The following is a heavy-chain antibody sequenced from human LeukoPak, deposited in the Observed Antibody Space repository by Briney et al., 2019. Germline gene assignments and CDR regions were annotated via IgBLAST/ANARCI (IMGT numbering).Heavy chain of an antibody. D-gene: IGHD6-6*01. Sequence: SATLSLTCAVYGGSFSGYYWSWIRQPPGKGLEWIGEINHSGSTNYNPSLKSRVTISVDTSKNQFSLKLSSVTAADTAVYYCASVYSSPDYWGQGTLVTVSS. V-gene: IGHV4-34*01. CDR2: INHSGST. J-gene: IGHJ4*02. CDR3: ASVYSSPDY. CDR1: GGSFSGYY.